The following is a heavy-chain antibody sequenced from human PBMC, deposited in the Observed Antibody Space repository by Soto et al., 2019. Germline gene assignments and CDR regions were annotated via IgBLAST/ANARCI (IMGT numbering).Heavy chain of an antibody. V-gene: IGHV4-39*02. CDR2: IFYSGST. Sequence: SETLALTCTVSGGSISSSSYYWGWIRQPPGKGLEWIGSIFYSGSTYYNPSLKSRVTITRDTSASTAYMELSSLRSEDTAVYYCAREGTYYWGQGTLVTVSS. CDR3: AREGTYY. J-gene: IGHJ4*02. CDR1: GGSISSSSYY. D-gene: IGHD1-1*01.